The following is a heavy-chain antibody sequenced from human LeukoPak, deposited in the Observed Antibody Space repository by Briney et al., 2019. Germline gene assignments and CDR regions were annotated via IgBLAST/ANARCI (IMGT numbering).Heavy chain of an antibody. J-gene: IGHJ5*02. CDR2: IYYSGST. D-gene: IGHD4-17*01. CDR1: GGSISSYS. CDR3: ARDSRYGDYNWFDP. Sequence: PSGTLSLTCTVSGGSISSYSWSWIRQPPGKGLAWIGYIYYSGSTNYNPSLKSRVTISSDTSKNQFSLKLSSVTAADTAVYYCARDSRYGDYNWFDPWGQGTLVTVSS. V-gene: IGHV4-59*01.